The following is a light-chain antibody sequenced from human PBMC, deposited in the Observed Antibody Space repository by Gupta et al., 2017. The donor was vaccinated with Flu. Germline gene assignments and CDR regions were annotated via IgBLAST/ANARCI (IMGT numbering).Light chain of an antibody. J-gene: IGLJ2*01. CDR2: QNN. V-gene: IGLV1-44*01. CDR1: SSNIGSHG. Sequence: QSVLTQPPAISGAPGQRVTISCSGSSSNIGSHGVNWFQQVPGTAPKFLVRQNNQRPSGVPDRFSGSKSGTSASLAISGLQSEDEADYYCATWEDSLNGYVVFGSGTKLTVL. CDR3: ATWEDSLNGYVV.